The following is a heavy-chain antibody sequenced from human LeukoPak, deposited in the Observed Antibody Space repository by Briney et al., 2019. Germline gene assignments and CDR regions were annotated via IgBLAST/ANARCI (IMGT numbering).Heavy chain of an antibody. CDR3: ARLVGYCSGGSCYGYFDY. CDR1: GYSFTSYW. CDR2: IYPGDSDT. Sequence: GESLKISCKGSGYSFTSYWIGWVRQMPGKGLEWMGIIYPGDSDTRYSPSFQGQVTISADKSISTAYLQWSSLKASDTAMYCCARLVGYCSGGSCYGYFDYWGQGTLVTVSS. J-gene: IGHJ4*02. D-gene: IGHD2-15*01. V-gene: IGHV5-51*01.